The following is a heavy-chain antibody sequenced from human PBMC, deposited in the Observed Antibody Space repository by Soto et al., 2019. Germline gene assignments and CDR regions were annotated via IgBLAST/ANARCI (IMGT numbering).Heavy chain of an antibody. CDR3: AKGSYYYDSSGGDAFDI. D-gene: IGHD3-22*01. CDR1: GFTFSSYG. Sequence: GGSLRLSCAASGFTFSSYGMHLVRQAPGKGLEWVALISYDGSNKYYADSVKGRFTISRDNSKNTLYLQMNSLRAEDTAVYYCAKGSYYYDSSGGDAFDIWGQGTMVTVSS. J-gene: IGHJ3*02. V-gene: IGHV3-30*18. CDR2: ISYDGSNK.